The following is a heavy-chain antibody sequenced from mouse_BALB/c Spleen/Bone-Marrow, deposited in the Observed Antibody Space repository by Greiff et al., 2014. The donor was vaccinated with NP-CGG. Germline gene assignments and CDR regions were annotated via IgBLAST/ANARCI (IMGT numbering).Heavy chain of an antibody. J-gene: IGHJ2*01. CDR1: GFSLTSYD. CDR2: IWTGGGT. Sequence: QVQLQQSGPGLVAPSQSLSITCTVSGFSLTSYDIKWIRQSPGKGLEWLGVIWTGGGTNYNSAFMSRLGISKDNSKSQVFLKMNSLQTADTAIYFCVRGYYYGSSPFDYWGQGTTLTVSS. D-gene: IGHD1-1*01. CDR3: VRGYYYGSSPFDY. V-gene: IGHV2-9-2*01.